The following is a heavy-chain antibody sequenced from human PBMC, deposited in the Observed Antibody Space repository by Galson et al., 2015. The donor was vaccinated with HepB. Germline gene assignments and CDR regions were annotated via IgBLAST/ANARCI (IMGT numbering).Heavy chain of an antibody. J-gene: IGHJ4*02. CDR2: ISYDGSNK. V-gene: IGHV3-30*18. CDR3: AKGYYFSSGSFDY. CDR1: GFIFSTYG. D-gene: IGHD3-10*01. Sequence: SLRLSCAASGFIFSTYGMHWVRQAPGKGLEWLAVISYDGSNKYFTDSVKGRFTISRDNAKNTLYLQMNSLRAEDTAVYYCAKGYYFSSGSFDYWGSEPWSPSPQ.